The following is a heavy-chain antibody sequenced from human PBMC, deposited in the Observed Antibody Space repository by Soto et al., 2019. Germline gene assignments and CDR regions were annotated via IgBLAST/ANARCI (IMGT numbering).Heavy chain of an antibody. V-gene: IGHV1-18*01. CDR2: ISAYNGNT. J-gene: IGHJ3*02. CDR1: GYTFTSYG. CDR3: ARGVLLWFGEPRGQGAFDI. Sequence: QVQLVQSGAEVKKPGASVKVSCKASGYTFTSYGISWVRQAPGQGLEWMGWISAYNGNTNYAQKIQGRVTMTTDTSTSTAYMELRILRSDDTAVYYCARGVLLWFGEPRGQGAFDIWGQGTMVTVSS. D-gene: IGHD3-10*01.